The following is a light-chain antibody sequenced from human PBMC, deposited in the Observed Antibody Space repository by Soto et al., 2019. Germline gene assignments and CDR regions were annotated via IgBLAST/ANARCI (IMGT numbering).Light chain of an antibody. CDR3: QQYHSYSTT. CDR2: DVS. CDR1: QSISSW. Sequence: DIQMTQSPSTLSASVGDRVTITCRASQSISSWLAWYQQKPGKAPKLLIYDVSSLEGGVPSRFSGSGSGTEVTLTISSLQSDDFATDYCQQYHSYSTTFGQGTRLEIK. J-gene: IGKJ5*01. V-gene: IGKV1-5*01.